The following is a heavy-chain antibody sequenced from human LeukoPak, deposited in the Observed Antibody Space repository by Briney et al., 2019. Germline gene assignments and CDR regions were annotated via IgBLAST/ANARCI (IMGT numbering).Heavy chain of an antibody. J-gene: IGHJ6*02. D-gene: IGHD3-10*01. Sequence: SETLSLTCTVSGGSISSYYWSWIRQPPGKGLEWIGYIYYSGSTNCNPSLKSRVTISVDTSKNQFSLKLSSVTAADTAVYYCARDLEGGSGSLYYYGMDVWGQGTTVTVSS. CDR2: IYYSGST. CDR3: ARDLEGGSGSLYYYGMDV. CDR1: GGSISSYY. V-gene: IGHV4-59*01.